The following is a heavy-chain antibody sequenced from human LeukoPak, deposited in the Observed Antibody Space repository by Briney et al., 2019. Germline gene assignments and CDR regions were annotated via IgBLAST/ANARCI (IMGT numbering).Heavy chain of an antibody. CDR3: ARGSRGYSGYIN. J-gene: IGHJ4*02. D-gene: IGHD5-12*01. Sequence: ASVEVSCKASGYTFTSYDINWVRQATGQGLEWMGWMNPNSGNTGYAQRFQGRVTMTRNTSISTAYMELSSLRSEDTAVYYCARGSRGYSGYINWGQGTLVTVSS. CDR1: GYTFTSYD. CDR2: MNPNSGNT. V-gene: IGHV1-8*01.